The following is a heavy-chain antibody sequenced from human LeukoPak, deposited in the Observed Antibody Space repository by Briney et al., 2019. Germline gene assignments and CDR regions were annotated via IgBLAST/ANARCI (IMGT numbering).Heavy chain of an antibody. D-gene: IGHD2-15*01. CDR1: GFTFSSYA. J-gene: IGHJ6*03. V-gene: IGHV3-23*01. CDR2: ISGSGGTT. Sequence: GGSLRLSCAASGFTFSSYAMSWVRQAPGKGLEWVSAISGSGGTTYYADSVKGRFTISRDNSKNTLHLQMNSLRAEDTAVYYCAKDIKGWYYYMDVWGKGTTVTVSS. CDR3: AKDIKGWYYYMDV.